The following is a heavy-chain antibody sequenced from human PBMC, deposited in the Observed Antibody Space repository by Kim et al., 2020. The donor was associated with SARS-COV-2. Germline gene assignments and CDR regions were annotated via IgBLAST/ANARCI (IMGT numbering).Heavy chain of an antibody. CDR2: ISSSSSYT. J-gene: IGHJ6*01. CDR3: ARDGYDYIWGSYRDYYY. Sequence: GGSLRLSCAASGFTFSDYYMSWIRQAPGKGLEWVSYISSSSSYTNYADAVEGRFTISSNYAKNSLYLQMNILRAEDTVLYYCARDGYDYIWGSYRDYYY. CDR1: GFTFSDYY. V-gene: IGHV3-11*05. D-gene: IGHD3-16*02.